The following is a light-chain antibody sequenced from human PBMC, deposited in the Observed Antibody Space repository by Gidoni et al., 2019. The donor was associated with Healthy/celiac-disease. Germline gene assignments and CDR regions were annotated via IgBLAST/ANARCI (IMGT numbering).Light chain of an antibody. J-gene: IGKJ2*04. CDR1: QSVLYSSNNKNY. Sequence: DIVMTQSPDSLAVSLGERATINCKSSQSVLYSSNNKNYLAWYQQKPGQPPKLLIYWASTRESGVPDRFSGSGSGTDFTLTISSLQAEDVAVYYCQRYYSTPPACSFGQGTKLEIK. CDR2: WAS. CDR3: QRYYSTPPACS. V-gene: IGKV4-1*01.